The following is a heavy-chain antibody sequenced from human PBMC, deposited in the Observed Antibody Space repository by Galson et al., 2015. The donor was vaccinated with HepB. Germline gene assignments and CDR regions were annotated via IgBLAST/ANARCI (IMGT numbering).Heavy chain of an antibody. CDR2: ISTYNGNT. D-gene: IGHD1-26*01. CDR3: ARALRSGSPIRDQNFYYYAMDV. J-gene: IGHJ6*02. CDR1: GYTFGSYG. Sequence: SVKVSCKASGYTFGSYGITWVRQAPGQGLEWMAWISTYNGNTNYAQKLQGRLTVTTDTSTTTAYMELRSLRSDDTAVYYCARALRSGSPIRDQNFYYYAMDVWGQGTTVTVSS. V-gene: IGHV1-18*04.